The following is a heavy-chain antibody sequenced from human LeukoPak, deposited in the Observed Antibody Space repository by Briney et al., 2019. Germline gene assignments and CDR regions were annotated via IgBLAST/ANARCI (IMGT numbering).Heavy chain of an antibody. Sequence: SSETLSLTCTVSGGSISNYANYYWGWIRQPPGKGLEWIGGIYSSGSTYYNPSLKSRVAISVDTSENQFSLKLSSVTAADTAVYYCARPRGYSYAHDYWGQGTLVTVSS. CDR1: GGSISNYANYY. J-gene: IGHJ4*02. CDR3: ARPRGYSYAHDY. V-gene: IGHV4-39*01. D-gene: IGHD5-18*01. CDR2: IYSSGST.